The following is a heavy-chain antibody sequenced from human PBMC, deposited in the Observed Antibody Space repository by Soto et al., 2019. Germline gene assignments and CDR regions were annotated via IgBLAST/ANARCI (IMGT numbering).Heavy chain of an antibody. D-gene: IGHD6-13*01. J-gene: IGHJ4*02. V-gene: IGHV4-34*01. Sequence: SETLSLTCAVYGGSFSGYSWSWIRQPPEKGLEWIGEISHSGSTNYNPSLKSRVTISVDTSKNQFSLKLTSVTAADTAVYYCARGQKGYSSSWYVDWGQGTLVTVYS. CDR1: GGSFSGYS. CDR3: ARGQKGYSSSWYVD. CDR2: ISHSGST.